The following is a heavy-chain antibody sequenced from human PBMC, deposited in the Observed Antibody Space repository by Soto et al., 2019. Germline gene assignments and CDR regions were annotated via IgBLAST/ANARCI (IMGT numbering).Heavy chain of an antibody. D-gene: IGHD2-15*01. V-gene: IGHV2-5*02. J-gene: IGHJ4*02. Sequence: QITLKESGPTLVKPTQTLTLTCSISGFSPSTSGVGVGWIRQPQGKSLEWLALIYWDDVKRYNPSMETRLTITKDNFRSQVVLTMTNMDPVDTATYYCAHSPCTGGTCYLFDYWGQGTLVTVSS. CDR1: GFSPSTSGVG. CDR3: AHSPCTGGTCYLFDY. CDR2: IYWDDVK.